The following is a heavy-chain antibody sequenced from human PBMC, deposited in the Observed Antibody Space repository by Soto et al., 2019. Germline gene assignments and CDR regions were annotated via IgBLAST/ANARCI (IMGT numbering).Heavy chain of an antibody. CDR2: IMPVFATP. D-gene: IGHD3-3*02. Sequence: QVQLVQSGAEVKKPGSSVKVSGKASGGTFSTSAISWVRQSPEQGLEWVGGIMPVFATPDYAQKFQGRVTITADESTTTAYLELTSLRTDDTAVYYCARDKDRQQLGGNYYYILDVWGQGTAITVSS. V-gene: IGHV1-69*12. CDR3: ARDKDRQQLGGNYYYILDV. CDR1: GGTFSTSA. J-gene: IGHJ6*02.